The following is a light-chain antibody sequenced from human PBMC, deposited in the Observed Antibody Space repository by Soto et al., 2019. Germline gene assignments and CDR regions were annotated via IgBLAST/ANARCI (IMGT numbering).Light chain of an antibody. Sequence: QSALTQPASVSGSPGQSITISCTGTSSDVGSYNLVSWYQQHPGKAPKLMIYEGSKRPSGVSNRFSGSKSGNTGSLTISGLQAEDEADYYCCSYAGSSTRWVFGGGTKLTVL. CDR2: EGS. CDR1: SSDVGSYNL. CDR3: CSYAGSSTRWV. J-gene: IGLJ3*02. V-gene: IGLV2-23*01.